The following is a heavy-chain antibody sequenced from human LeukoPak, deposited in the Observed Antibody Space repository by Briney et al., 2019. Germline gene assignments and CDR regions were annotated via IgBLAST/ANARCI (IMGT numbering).Heavy chain of an antibody. CDR2: IYYSGRT. CDR1: GGSISGYY. D-gene: IGHD2-2*01. V-gene: IGHV4-59*01. CDR3: ARTYCSSTSCYLFHFDY. J-gene: IGHJ4*02. Sequence: PSETLSLTCTVSGGSISGYYWSWIRQPPGKGLEWIAYIYYSGRTNYSPSLESRVTISVDTSRSQFSLQLSSVTAADTAVYYCARTYCSSTSCYLFHFDYWGQGILVTVSS.